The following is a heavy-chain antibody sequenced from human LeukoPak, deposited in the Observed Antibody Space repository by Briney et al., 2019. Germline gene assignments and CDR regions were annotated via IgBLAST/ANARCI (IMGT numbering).Heavy chain of an antibody. CDR2: IYYSGST. CDR1: GGSISSYY. V-gene: IGHV4-59*08. D-gene: IGHD2-15*01. Sequence: SETLSLTCTVSGGSISSYYWSWIRQPPGKGLEWIGYIYYSGSTNYNPSLKSRVTISVDTSKNQFSLKLSSVTAADTAVYYCAGPDCSGGSCYVSYWGQGTLVTVSS. J-gene: IGHJ4*02. CDR3: AGPDCSGGSCYVSY.